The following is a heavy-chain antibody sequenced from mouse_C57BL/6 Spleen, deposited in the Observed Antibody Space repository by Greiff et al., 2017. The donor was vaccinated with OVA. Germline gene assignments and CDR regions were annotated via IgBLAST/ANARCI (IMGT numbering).Heavy chain of an antibody. J-gene: IGHJ3*01. CDR2: IHPNSGST. CDR1: GYTFTSYW. CDR3: ARDLGRKFAY. V-gene: IGHV1-64*01. Sequence: VQLQQPGAELVKPGASVKLPCKASGYTFTSYWMHWVKQRPGQGLEWIGMIHPNSGSTNYNEKFKSKATLTVDKSSSTAYMQLSSLTSEDSAVYYCARDLGRKFAYWGQGTLVTVSA. D-gene: IGHD4-1*01.